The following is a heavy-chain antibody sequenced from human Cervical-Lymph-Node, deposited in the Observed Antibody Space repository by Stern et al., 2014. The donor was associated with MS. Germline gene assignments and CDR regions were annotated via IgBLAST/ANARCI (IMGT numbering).Heavy chain of an antibody. CDR1: GLTFSDYY. CDR3: ARGGRGTSYYWQY. Sequence: VQLVESGGDLVKPGGTLRLSCAASGLTFSDYYITWIRQAPGKGPEWVSHISSSGSTTFYADSVKGRFTVSRDNAKNSVYLQMNSLTADDTAVYYCARGGRGTSYYWQYWGQGTLVTVSS. D-gene: IGHD1-26*01. CDR2: ISSSGSTT. V-gene: IGHV3-11*01. J-gene: IGHJ4*02.